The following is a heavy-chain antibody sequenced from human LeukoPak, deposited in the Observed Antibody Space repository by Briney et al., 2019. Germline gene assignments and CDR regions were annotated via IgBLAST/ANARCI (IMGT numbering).Heavy chain of an antibody. CDR1: SGSIGSHY. Sequence: PSETLSLTCTVSSGSIGSHYWSWIRQSPERGLEWIGFIYYTGTTRYNPSLRGRVTMSVDPSRNHFSLKLTSMTAADTALYYCARLLNNDNAGDPDTFDMWGQGTMVTVSS. CDR3: ARLLNNDNAGDPDTFDM. V-gene: IGHV4-59*11. D-gene: IGHD2-21*02. J-gene: IGHJ3*02. CDR2: IYYTGTT.